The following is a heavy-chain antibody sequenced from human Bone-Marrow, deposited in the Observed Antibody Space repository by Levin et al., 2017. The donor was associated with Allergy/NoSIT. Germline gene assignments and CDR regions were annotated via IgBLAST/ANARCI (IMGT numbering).Heavy chain of an antibody. CDR3: ARDLWLNGGNSRLVFDY. D-gene: IGHD4-23*01. CDR2: MKQDGSEK. V-gene: IGHV3-7*01. J-gene: IGHJ4*02. CDR1: GFTFTNYW. Sequence: GESLKISCAASGFTFTNYWMSWVRQAPGKGLEWVASMKQDGSEKYYVDSVEGRFTISRDNAKNSLYLQMNSLRAEDTAVYYCARDLWLNGGNSRLVFDYWGQGTLVTVSS.